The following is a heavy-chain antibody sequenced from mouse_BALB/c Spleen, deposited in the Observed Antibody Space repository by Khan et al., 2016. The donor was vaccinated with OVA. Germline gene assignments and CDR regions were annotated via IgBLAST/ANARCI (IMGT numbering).Heavy chain of an antibody. CDR2: INPTYGDT. V-gene: IGHV1S56*01. CDR1: GYTFTSYY. J-gene: IGHJ2*01. Sequence: QVQRQQPGPELVKPGASVRISCKASGYTFTSYYIHWVRQRPGQGLEWIGWINPTYGDTEYNEKFRGKATLTADKSSSAAYMQFSSLTSEDSAGYFCARSDSWRVFDYWGQGTTLTVSS. CDR3: ARSDSWRVFDY.